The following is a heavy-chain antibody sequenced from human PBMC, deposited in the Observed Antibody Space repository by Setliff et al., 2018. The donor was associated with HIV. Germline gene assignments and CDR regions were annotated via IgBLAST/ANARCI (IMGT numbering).Heavy chain of an antibody. CDR1: DHFVSGGYY. Sequence: PSETLSLTCVVSDHFVSGGYYWGWVRQPPGKGLEWIGSFYVSGSTSYNPSLQSRVTISGETSKNQFSLKLTSVSPADTATYFCTGGRSGWYGVGDYWGQGALVTVSS. J-gene: IGHJ4*02. CDR2: FYVSGST. CDR3: TGGRSGWYGVGDY. D-gene: IGHD6-19*01. V-gene: IGHV4-38-2*01.